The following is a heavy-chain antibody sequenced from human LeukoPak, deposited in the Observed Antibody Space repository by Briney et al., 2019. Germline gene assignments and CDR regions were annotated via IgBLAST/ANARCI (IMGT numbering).Heavy chain of an antibody. CDR3: AGGRYSSGD. V-gene: IGHV4-34*01. CDR2: INHSGST. J-gene: IGHJ4*02. CDR1: GGSFSGYY. Sequence: SETLSLTCAVYGGSFSGYYWSWIRQPPGKGLEWIGEINHSGSTNYNPSLKSRVTISVDTSKNQFSQKLSSVTAADTAVYYCAGGRYSSGDWGQGTLVTVSS. D-gene: IGHD6-19*01.